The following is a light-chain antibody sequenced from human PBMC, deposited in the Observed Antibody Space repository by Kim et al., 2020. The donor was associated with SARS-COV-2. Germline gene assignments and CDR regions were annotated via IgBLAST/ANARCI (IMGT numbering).Light chain of an antibody. CDR3: SSYAGINIFVT. Sequence: QSALTQPPSASASPGQSVTISCTGTSNDIGRYNFVSWYQHHPGKAPKLRIYEVNKRTSGVPDRFSGSKSGNTASLTVSGLQAEDEADDFCSSYAGINIFVTFGGGTQLTVL. J-gene: IGLJ2*01. CDR2: EVN. CDR1: SNDIGRYNF. V-gene: IGLV2-8*01.